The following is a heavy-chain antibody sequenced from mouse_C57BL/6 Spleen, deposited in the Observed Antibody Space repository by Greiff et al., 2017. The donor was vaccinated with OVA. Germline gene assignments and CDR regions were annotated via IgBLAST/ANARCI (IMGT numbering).Heavy chain of an antibody. CDR3: AREDDGGYYDY. CDR2: INYDGSST. Sequence: EVKLMESEGGLVQPGSSMKLSCTASGFTFSDYYMAWVRQVPEKGLEWVANINYDGSSTYYLDSLKSRCIISRDNAKNVLYLQMSSLKSEDTATYYCAREDDGGYYDYWGQGTTLTVSS. V-gene: IGHV5-16*01. D-gene: IGHD2-3*01. J-gene: IGHJ2*01. CDR1: GFTFSDYY.